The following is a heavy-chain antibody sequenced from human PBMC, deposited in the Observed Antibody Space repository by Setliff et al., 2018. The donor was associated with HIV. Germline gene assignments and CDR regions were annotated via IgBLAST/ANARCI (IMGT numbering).Heavy chain of an antibody. D-gene: IGHD3-22*01. J-gene: IGHJ5*02. CDR3: GKDSSDWSDG. CDR1: GFTFSNYA. V-gene: IGHV3-23*01. CDR2: TSAPGETT. Sequence: GGSLRLSCVASGFTFSNYAINWVRQAPGKGLEWVSATSAPGETTYYADSVKGRFTISRDNSKNTLYLQMNSLRGEDTAVYYCGKDSSDWSDGWGQGTLVTVSS.